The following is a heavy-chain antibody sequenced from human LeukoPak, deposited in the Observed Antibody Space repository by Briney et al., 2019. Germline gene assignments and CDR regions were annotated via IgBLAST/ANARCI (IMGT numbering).Heavy chain of an antibody. CDR2: MNPNSGNT. J-gene: IGHJ5*02. CDR1: GYTFTSYD. CDR3: ARGATMVRGVIPNWFDP. D-gene: IGHD3-10*01. V-gene: IGHV1-8*01. Sequence: ASVKVSCKASGYTFTSYDISWVRQATGQGLEWMGWMNPNSGNTGYAQKFRGRVTMTRNTSISTAYMELSSLRSEDTAVYYCARGATMVRGVIPNWFDPWGQGTLVTVSS.